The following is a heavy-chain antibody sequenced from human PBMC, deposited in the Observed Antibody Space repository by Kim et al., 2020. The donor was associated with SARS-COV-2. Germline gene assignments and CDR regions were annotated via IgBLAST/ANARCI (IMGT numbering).Heavy chain of an antibody. J-gene: IGHJ1*01. CDR2: IIPIFGTA. CDR1: GGTFSSYA. Sequence: SVKVSCKASGGTFSSYAISWVRQAPGQGLEWMGGIIPIFGTANYAQKFQGRVTITADESTSTAYMELSSLRSEDTAVYYCARKSGACSGGSCYFEYFQHWGQGTLVTVSS. CDR3: ARKSGACSGGSCYFEYFQH. V-gene: IGHV1-69*13. D-gene: IGHD2-15*01.